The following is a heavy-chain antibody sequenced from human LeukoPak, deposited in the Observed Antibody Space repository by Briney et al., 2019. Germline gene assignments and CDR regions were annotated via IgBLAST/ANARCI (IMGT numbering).Heavy chain of an antibody. CDR1: GFTFSSYW. J-gene: IGHJ6*02. Sequence: GGSLRLSCAASGFTFSSYWMHWDRQAPGKGLVWVSRINSDGRSTSYADSVKGRFTISRDNAKNTLYLQMNSLRAEDTAVYYCARPRNDILSGFHYYYGMDVWGQGTTVTVSS. CDR2: INSDGRST. D-gene: IGHD3-9*01. CDR3: ARPRNDILSGFHYYYGMDV. V-gene: IGHV3-74*01.